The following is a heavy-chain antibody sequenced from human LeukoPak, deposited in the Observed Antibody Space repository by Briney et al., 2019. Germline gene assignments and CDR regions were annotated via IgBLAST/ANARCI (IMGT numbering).Heavy chain of an antibody. CDR3: ARGGLRYFDWFDP. D-gene: IGHD3-9*01. V-gene: IGHV3-7*04. CDR2: IKQDGSEK. J-gene: IGHJ5*02. Sequence: GGSLRLSCAASGFTFSSYWMSWVRQAPGKGLEWVANIKQDGSEKYYVDSVKGRFTISRDNAKNSLYLQMNSLRAEDTAVYYCARGGLRYFDWFDPWGQGTLVTVSS. CDR1: GFTFSSYW.